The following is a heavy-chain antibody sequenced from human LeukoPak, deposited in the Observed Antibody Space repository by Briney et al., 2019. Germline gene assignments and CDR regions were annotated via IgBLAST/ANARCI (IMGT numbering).Heavy chain of an antibody. CDR1: GFTFSSYW. Sequence: GGSLRLSCAASGFTFSSYWMHWVRQAPGKGLVWVSLITTDGSTTIYADSLKGRFTISRDNAKNTLYLQMNSLRAEDTAVYYCVRDGGGTTPFDSWGQGTLVTVSP. V-gene: IGHV3-74*01. J-gene: IGHJ4*02. CDR2: ITTDGSTT. D-gene: IGHD1-1*01. CDR3: VRDGGGTTPFDS.